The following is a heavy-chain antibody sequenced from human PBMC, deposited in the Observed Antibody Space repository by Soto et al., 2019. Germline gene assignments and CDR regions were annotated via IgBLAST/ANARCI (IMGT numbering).Heavy chain of an antibody. V-gene: IGHV3-48*02. J-gene: IGHJ6*02. CDR2: ISSNSRTI. CDR1: GFSFSTYA. Sequence: GGSLRVSCAASGFSFSTYAMNWVRQAPGKGLEWVSFISSNSRTIYYADSVEGRFTVSRDNARNSVSLQMDSLRDEDAAVYYCARIKLVEWFFINVDVYDMDVWGQGTPVTV. D-gene: IGHD3-3*01. CDR3: ARIKLVEWFFINVDVYDMDV.